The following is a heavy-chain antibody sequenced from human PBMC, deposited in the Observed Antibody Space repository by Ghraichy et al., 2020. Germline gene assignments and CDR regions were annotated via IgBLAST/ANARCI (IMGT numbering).Heavy chain of an antibody. Sequence: GGSLRLSCAASGVTFSYAMSWVRQAPGKGLEWVSAITGSGGTTYYADSVKGRFTISRDNSKNTLYLQMNTLRAEDTAVYYCAKSLKVGATYSVSDYWGQGTLVTVSS. CDR3: AKSLKVGATYSVSDY. V-gene: IGHV3-23*01. J-gene: IGHJ4*02. D-gene: IGHD1-26*01. CDR2: ITGSGGTT. CDR1: GVTFSYA.